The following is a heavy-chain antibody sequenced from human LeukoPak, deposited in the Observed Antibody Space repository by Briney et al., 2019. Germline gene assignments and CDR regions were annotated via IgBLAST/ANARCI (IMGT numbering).Heavy chain of an antibody. CDR3: ARMGYCSGGSQEPGCWYFDL. CDR1: GGSISSGYY. Sequence: SETLSLTCTVSGGSISSGYYWGWIRQPPGKGLEWIGSIYHSGSTYYNPSLKSRVTISVDTSNNQLSLKLSSVTAADTALYYCARMGYCSGGSQEPGCWYFDLWGRGTLVTVSS. D-gene: IGHD2-15*01. J-gene: IGHJ2*01. V-gene: IGHV4-38-2*02. CDR2: IYHSGST.